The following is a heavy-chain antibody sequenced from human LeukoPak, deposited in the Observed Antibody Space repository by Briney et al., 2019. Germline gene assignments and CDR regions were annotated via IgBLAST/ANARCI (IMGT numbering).Heavy chain of an antibody. J-gene: IGHJ3*02. CDR3: AKDRGFDKRGAFDI. Sequence: GGSLRLSCAASGFTVSSYAISWVRQAPGKGLEWVSAISGSGGSTYYADSVKGRFTISRDNSKNTLYLQMNSLRAEDTAVYYCAKDRGFDKRGAFDIWGQGTMVTVSS. D-gene: IGHD3-10*01. CDR2: ISGSGGST. CDR1: GFTVSSYA. V-gene: IGHV3-23*01.